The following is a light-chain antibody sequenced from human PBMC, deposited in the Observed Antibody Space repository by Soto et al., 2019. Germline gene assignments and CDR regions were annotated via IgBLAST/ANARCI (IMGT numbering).Light chain of an antibody. J-gene: IGLJ1*01. CDR3: QSYDSSLNRV. Sequence: QSALTQPPSVSGAPGQRITISCTGSSSNIGARYDVHWYRQLPGTAPKLLLYGDNNRPSGVPDRFSGSRSGASASLAITGLQADDEADYFCQSYDSSLNRVFGTGTKVTVL. CDR2: GDN. CDR1: SSNIGARYD. V-gene: IGLV1-40*03.